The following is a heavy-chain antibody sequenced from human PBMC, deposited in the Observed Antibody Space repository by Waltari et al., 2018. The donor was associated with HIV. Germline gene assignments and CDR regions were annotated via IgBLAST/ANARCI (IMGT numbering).Heavy chain of an antibody. Sequence: QVHLEQSGGGLVEQGGSLSISCVAHGFPFMAFALNWIRQTPGKGLEWLAHITTNTSTVNYADSVKGRFTISRDNARNSLFLQMDNLRVDDTAIYYCARDPVRKDGYDHDFWGQGTLVTVSS. CDR2: ITTNTSTV. CDR1: GFPFMAFA. V-gene: IGHV3-11*01. D-gene: IGHD3-10*01. J-gene: IGHJ4*02. CDR3: ARDPVRKDGYDHDF.